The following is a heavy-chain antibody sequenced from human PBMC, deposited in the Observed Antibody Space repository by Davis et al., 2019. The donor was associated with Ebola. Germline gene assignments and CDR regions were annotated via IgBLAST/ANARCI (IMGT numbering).Heavy chain of an antibody. CDR1: GFTFSSYW. D-gene: IGHD4-23*01. CDR2: IKQDGSEK. Sequence: GESLKISCAASGFTFSSYWMSWVRQAPGKGPEWVANIKQDGSEKYYVDSVKGRFTISRDNAKNSLYLQMNSLRAEDTAVYYCARDSGLRWLDYWGQGTLVTVSS. CDR3: ARDSGLRWLDY. J-gene: IGHJ4*02. V-gene: IGHV3-7*01.